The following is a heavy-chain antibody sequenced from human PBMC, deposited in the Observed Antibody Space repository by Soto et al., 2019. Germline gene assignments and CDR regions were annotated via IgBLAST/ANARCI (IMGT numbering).Heavy chain of an antibody. V-gene: IGHV3-48*02. Sequence: GGSLRLSCTASGFTFSNFNINWVRQAPGKGLEWISYISSSTTTIFYADPVKGRFTISRDNAKNSLYLQMNSLRDEDTAVYYCARETSTYYYDSSPYLGVDYWGQGTLVTVSS. CDR3: ARETSTYYYDSSPYLGVDY. D-gene: IGHD3-22*01. CDR1: GFTFSNFN. CDR2: ISSSTTTI. J-gene: IGHJ4*02.